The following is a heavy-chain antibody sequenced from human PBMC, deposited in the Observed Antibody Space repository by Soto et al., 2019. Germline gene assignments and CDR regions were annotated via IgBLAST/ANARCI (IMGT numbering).Heavy chain of an antibody. J-gene: IGHJ6*02. CDR3: ARGTYYDFWSGYYTQVYYYYGMDV. D-gene: IGHD3-3*01. CDR1: GFTFSSYG. Sequence: GGSLRLSCAASGFTFSSYGMHWVRQAPGKGLEWVAVIWYDGSNKYYADSVKGRFTISRDNSKNTLYLQMNSLRAEDTAVYYWARGTYYDFWSGYYTQVYYYYGMDVWGQGTTVTVSS. CDR2: IWYDGSNK. V-gene: IGHV3-33*01.